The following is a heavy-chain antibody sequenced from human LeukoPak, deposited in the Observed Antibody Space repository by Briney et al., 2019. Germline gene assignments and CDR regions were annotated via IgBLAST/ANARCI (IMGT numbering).Heavy chain of an antibody. V-gene: IGHV1-69*06. CDR3: ARIEYCSGGSCSGWYFQH. J-gene: IGHJ1*01. CDR2: IIPIFGTA. CDR1: GYTFTSYA. D-gene: IGHD2-15*01. Sequence: SVKVSCKASGYTFTSYAMNWVRQAPGQGLEWMGGIIPIFGTANYVQKFQGRVTITADKSTSTAYMELSSLRSEDTAVYYCARIEYCSGGSCSGWYFQHWGQGTLVTVSS.